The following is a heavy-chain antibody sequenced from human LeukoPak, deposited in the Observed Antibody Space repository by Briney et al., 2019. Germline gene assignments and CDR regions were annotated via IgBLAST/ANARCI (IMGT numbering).Heavy chain of an antibody. D-gene: IGHD3-10*01. V-gene: IGHV3-53*01. CDR3: ARDIESYYGSGSYYY. Sequence: GGSLRLSCAASGFTFSNAWMSWVRQAPGKGLEWVSVIYSGGSTYYADSVKGRFTISRDNSKNTLYLQMNSLRAEDTAVYYCARDIESYYGSGSYYYWGQGTLVTVSS. J-gene: IGHJ4*02. CDR1: GFTFSNAW. CDR2: IYSGGST.